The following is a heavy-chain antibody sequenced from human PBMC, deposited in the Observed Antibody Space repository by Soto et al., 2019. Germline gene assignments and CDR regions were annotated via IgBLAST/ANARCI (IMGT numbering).Heavy chain of an antibody. CDR1: GFTFSSYG. J-gene: IGHJ3*02. CDR2: IWYDGSNK. CDR3: ARDGAALSAFDI. Sequence: GGSLRLSCAASGFTFSSYGMHLVRQAPGKGLEWVAVIWYDGSNKYYADSVKGRFTISRDNSKNTLYLQMNSLRAEDTAVYYCARDGAALSAFDIWGQGTMVTVSS. V-gene: IGHV3-33*01. D-gene: IGHD6-6*01.